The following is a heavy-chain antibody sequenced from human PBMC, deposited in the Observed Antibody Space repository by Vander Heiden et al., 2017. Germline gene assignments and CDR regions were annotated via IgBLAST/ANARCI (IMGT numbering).Heavy chain of an antibody. CDR1: GFTFDDYA. CDR2: ISWNSGSI. CDR3: AKAYYDSSGYYYDY. D-gene: IGHD3-22*01. V-gene: IGHV3-9*01. Sequence: EVQLVESGGGLVQPGRSLRLSCAASGFTFDDYAMHGVRQAPGKGLEWVSGISWNSGSIGYADSVKGRFTISRDNAKNSLYLQMNSLRAEDTALFYCAKAYYDSSGYYYDYWGQGTLVTVSS. J-gene: IGHJ4*02.